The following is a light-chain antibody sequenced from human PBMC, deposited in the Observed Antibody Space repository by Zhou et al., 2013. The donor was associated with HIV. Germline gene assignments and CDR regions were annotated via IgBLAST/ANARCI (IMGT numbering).Light chain of an antibody. CDR2: GAS. J-gene: IGKJ4*01. Sequence: ELVMTQSPATLSVSPGERATLSCRASQSLSSNLAWYQQKPGQAPRLLIYGASTGATGVPARFSGSGSGTEFTLTISSMQSEDFAVYYCQQYNNWPLLTFGGGAKVEIK. CDR3: QQYNNWPLLT. V-gene: IGKV3-15*01. CDR1: QSLSSN.